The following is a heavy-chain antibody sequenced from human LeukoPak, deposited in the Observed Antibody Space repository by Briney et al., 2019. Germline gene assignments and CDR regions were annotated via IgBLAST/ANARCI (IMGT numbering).Heavy chain of an antibody. D-gene: IGHD3-22*01. CDR2: INPSGGST. J-gene: IGHJ3*02. CDR1: GYTFTSYY. Sequence: ASVKVSCKASGYTFTSYYMHWVRQAPGQGLEWMGIINPSGGSTSYAQKFQGRVTMTRDMSTSTVYMELSSLRAEDTAVYYCARDFCGDSSGYSYCAFDIWGQGTMVTVSS. V-gene: IGHV1-46*01. CDR3: ARDFCGDSSGYSYCAFDI.